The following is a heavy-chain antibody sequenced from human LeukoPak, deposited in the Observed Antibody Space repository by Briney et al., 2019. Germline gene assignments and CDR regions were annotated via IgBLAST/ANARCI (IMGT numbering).Heavy chain of an antibody. V-gene: IGHV3-7*01. CDR1: GFTFSSHW. CDR3: ATHGYSELRYFDWSTNE. D-gene: IGHD3-9*01. CDR2: IKEDGSEK. J-gene: IGHJ4*02. Sequence: GALRLSCVVSGFTFSSHWMSWVRQAPGKGLEWVANIKEDGSEKYYVDSVKGRFTISRDNAKKSLYLQMDSLRAEDTAVYYCATHGYSELRYFDWSTNEWGQGTLVTVSS.